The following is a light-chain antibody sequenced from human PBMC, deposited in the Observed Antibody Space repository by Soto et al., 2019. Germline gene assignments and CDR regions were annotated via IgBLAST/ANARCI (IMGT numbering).Light chain of an antibody. CDR2: EVS. Sequence: QSVLTQPASVSGSPGQSITISCTGTSSDVGGYNYVSWYQQHPGKAPKLMIYEVSNRPSGVSNRFSGSKSGNTASLTISGLHAEDDADYYCSSYTSSSTRVFGGGTKLTVL. V-gene: IGLV2-14*01. CDR1: SSDVGGYNY. CDR3: SSYTSSSTRV. J-gene: IGLJ3*02.